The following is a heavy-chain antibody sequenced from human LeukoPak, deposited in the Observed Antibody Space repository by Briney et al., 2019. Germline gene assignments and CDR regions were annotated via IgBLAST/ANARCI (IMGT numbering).Heavy chain of an antibody. D-gene: IGHD3-3*01. CDR1: GFTFSSYA. CDR2: ISGSGGRT. V-gene: IGHV3-23*01. J-gene: IGHJ6*02. Sequence: GGSLRLSCAASGFTFSSYAMSWVRQAPGKGLEWVSAISGSGGRTYYTASVKGRFTISRDSSKNTLYLQMNSLRAEDTAVYYCAFFRIPSTGYYYYGMDVWGQGTTVIVSS. CDR3: AFFRIPSTGYYYYGMDV.